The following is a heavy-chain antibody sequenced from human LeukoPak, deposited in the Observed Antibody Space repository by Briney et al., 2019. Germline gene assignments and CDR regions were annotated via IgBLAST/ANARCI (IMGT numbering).Heavy chain of an antibody. V-gene: IGHV3-11*01. J-gene: IGHJ4*02. CDR3: ATGLSVYYSASPLYY. CDR2: ISSSGSTI. D-gene: IGHD3-22*01. CDR1: GFTFSDYY. Sequence: GGSLRLSCAASGFTFSDYYMSWIRQAPGKGLEWVSYISSSGSTIYYADSVKGRFTISRDNSKNTLYLQMNSLRAEDTAVYSCATGLSVYYSASPLYYWGPETLVTVSS.